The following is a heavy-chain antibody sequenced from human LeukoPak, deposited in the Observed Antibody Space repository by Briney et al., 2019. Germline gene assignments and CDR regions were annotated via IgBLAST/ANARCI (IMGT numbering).Heavy chain of an antibody. V-gene: IGHV3-23*01. CDR2: ISGSGGST. J-gene: IGHJ3*02. CDR3: AKSYYYGSGSYVAFDI. Sequence: GGSLSLLCAASGFTFSSYAIRWVRQATEKGREWVSDISGSGGSTFYADSVKGRLTISRDNSKNTVYLQMNSLRAEDTAVYYCAKSYYYGSGSYVAFDIWGQGTMVTVSS. CDR1: GFTFSSYA. D-gene: IGHD3-10*01.